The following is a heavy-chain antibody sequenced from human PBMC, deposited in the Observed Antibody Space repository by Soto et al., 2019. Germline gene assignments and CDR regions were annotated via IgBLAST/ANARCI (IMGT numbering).Heavy chain of an antibody. CDR2: IYYSGST. CDR3: AREVYDILTGYPGYNWFDP. D-gene: IGHD3-9*01. Sequence: SDPLSPTFTNSGCTISNYYWSRIRQPPGRGLEWIGYIYYSGSTNYNPSLKSRVTISVDTSKNQFSLKLSSVTAADTAVYYCAREVYDILTGYPGYNWFDPWGQGTLVTVS. J-gene: IGHJ5*02. CDR1: GCTISNYY. V-gene: IGHV4-59*01.